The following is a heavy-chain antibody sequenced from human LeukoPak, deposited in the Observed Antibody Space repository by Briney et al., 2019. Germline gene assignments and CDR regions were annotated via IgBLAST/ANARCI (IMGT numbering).Heavy chain of an antibody. Sequence: GGSLRLSCAASGFIFSSYWMSWVRQAPGKGLEWVANIKQDGSEKYYVDSVKGRFTISRDNAKNSLYLQMNSLRAEDTAVYYCASGSIAAAGTGLDYWGQGTLVTVSS. V-gene: IGHV3-7*03. J-gene: IGHJ4*02. CDR3: ASGSIAAAGTGLDY. D-gene: IGHD6-13*01. CDR2: IKQDGSEK. CDR1: GFIFSSYW.